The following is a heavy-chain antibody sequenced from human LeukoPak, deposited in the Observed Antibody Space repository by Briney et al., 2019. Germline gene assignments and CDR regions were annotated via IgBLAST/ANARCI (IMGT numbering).Heavy chain of an antibody. J-gene: IGHJ4*02. CDR1: GYTFTSYG. V-gene: IGHV1-18*01. Sequence: ASVKVSCKASGYTFTSYGISWVRQAPGQGLEWMGWISAYNGNTNYAQKLQGRVTMTRDTSTSTVYMELSSLRSGDTAVYYCAKDGGSYSADYWGQGTLVTASS. CDR2: ISAYNGNT. D-gene: IGHD1-26*01. CDR3: AKDGGSYSADY.